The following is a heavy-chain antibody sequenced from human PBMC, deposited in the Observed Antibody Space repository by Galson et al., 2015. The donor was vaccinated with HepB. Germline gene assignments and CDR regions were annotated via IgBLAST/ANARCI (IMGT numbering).Heavy chain of an antibody. J-gene: IGHJ6*02. CDR1: GLSVSNNW. D-gene: IGHD3-22*01. V-gene: IGHV3-53*04. CDR3: ARDYGANYDSTSNYYYGMDV. Sequence: SLRLSCAASGLSVSNNWMSWVRQAPGKGLEWVSVIYNTGRTYYADSVKGRFTISRHNSKKTLYLEMNSLRAEDTAVYYCARDYGANYDSTSNYYYGMDVWGQGTTVTVSS. CDR2: IYNTGRT.